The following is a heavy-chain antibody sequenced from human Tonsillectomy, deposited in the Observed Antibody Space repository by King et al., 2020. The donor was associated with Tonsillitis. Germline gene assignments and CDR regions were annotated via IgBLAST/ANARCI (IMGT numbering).Heavy chain of an antibody. V-gene: IGHV4-39*07. CDR1: GGSISSSSYY. D-gene: IGHD3-9*01. CDR3: ATPGHDILTGYYKNVYYGMDV. Sequence: QLQESGPGLVKPSETLSLTCTVSGGSISSSSYYWGWIRQPPGKGLEWIGNFYYSGSTYYNPSLKSRVTISVDTSKNQFSLKLSSVTAADTAVYYCATPGHDILTGYYKNVYYGMDVWGQGTTVTVPS. J-gene: IGHJ6*02. CDR2: FYYSGST.